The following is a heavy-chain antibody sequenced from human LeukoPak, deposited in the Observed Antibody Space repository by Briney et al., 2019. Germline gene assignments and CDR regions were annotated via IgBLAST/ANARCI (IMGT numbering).Heavy chain of an antibody. CDR1: GGSISSYS. D-gene: IGHD5-18*01. V-gene: IGHV4-59*01. CDR2: INYSGST. CDR3: ARGGKVTRPFDY. Sequence: SETLSLTCTVSGGSISSYSWSWIRQPPGKGLVWIGYINYSGSTNYNPSLKSRVTISVDTSKNQFSLRLSSVTAADTAVYYCARGGKVTRPFDYWGQGTLVTVSS. J-gene: IGHJ4*02.